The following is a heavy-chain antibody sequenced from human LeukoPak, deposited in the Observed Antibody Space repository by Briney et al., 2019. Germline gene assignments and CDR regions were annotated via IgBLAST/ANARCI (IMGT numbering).Heavy chain of an antibody. CDR3: ARHVAGTYSSGYYYYYCGMDV. CDR2: IYYSGST. Sequence: SETLSLTCAVSGGSISSSNWWSWVRQPPGKGLEWIGEIYYSGSTNYNPSLKSRVTIPVDTSKNQFSLKLSSVTAADTAVYYCARHVAGTYSSGYYYYYCGMDVWGQGTTVTVSS. D-gene: IGHD6-25*01. CDR1: GGSISSSNW. J-gene: IGHJ6*02. V-gene: IGHV4-4*02.